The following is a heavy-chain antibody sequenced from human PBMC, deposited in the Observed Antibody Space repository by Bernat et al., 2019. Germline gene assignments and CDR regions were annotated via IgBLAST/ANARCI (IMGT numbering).Heavy chain of an antibody. CDR3: TRSLRVVNPFDY. CDR1: GFTFSSYS. CDR2: ISSSSSYI. J-gene: IGHJ4*02. D-gene: IGHD2-15*01. Sequence: EVQLVESGGGLVKPGGSLRLSCAASGFTFSSYSMHWVRQAPGKGLEWVSSISSSSSYIYYADSVKGRFTISRDNAKNSLYLQMSSLRAEDRAVYYFTRSLRVVNPFDYWGQGTLVTVSS. V-gene: IGHV3-21*01.